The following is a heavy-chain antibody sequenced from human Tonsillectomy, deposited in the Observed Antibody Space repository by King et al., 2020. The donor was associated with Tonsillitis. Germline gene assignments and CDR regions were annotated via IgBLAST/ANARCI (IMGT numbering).Heavy chain of an antibody. CDR1: GFTFSNAW. J-gene: IGHJ4*02. Sequence: VQLVESGGGLVKPGGSLRLSCAASGFTFSNAWMSWVRQAPGKGLEWGGRIKSKTVGGTTDYAAPVKGRFTISRDDSKYTLYLQMNSLKTEDTAVYYCTTDFEGSVWYYCDYCGQRTLGTVSS. V-gene: IGHV3-15*01. CDR3: TTDFEGSVWYYCDY. CDR2: IKSKTVGGTT. D-gene: IGHD6-19*01.